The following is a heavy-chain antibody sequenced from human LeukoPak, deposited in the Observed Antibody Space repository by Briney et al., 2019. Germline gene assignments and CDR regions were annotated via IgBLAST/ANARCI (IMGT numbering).Heavy chain of an antibody. CDR1: GGSISSDNYY. V-gene: IGHV4-39*07. J-gene: IGHJ4*01. CDR3: ARGWTLKTPLGRVAGTSSRRGRYFDY. D-gene: IGHD6-19*01. Sequence: SETLSLTCTVSGGSISSDNYYWGWIRQPPGKGLEFIGSIYYSGSTYYNPSLKSRVTISVDTSKNQFSLKLSSVTAADTAMYYCARGWTLKTPLGRVAGTSSRRGRYFDYWGQGTLVTVSS. CDR2: IYYSGST.